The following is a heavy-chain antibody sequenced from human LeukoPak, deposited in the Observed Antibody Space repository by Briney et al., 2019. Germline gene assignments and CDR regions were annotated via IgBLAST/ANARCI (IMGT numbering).Heavy chain of an antibody. Sequence: GGSLRLSCAASGFTVSSNYMSWVRQAPGKGLERVSVIYSGGSTYYADSVKGRFTISRDNSKNTLYLQMNSLRAEDTAVYYCARDPSSGWYWFDPWGQGTLVTVSS. CDR1: GFTVSSNY. D-gene: IGHD6-19*01. J-gene: IGHJ5*02. CDR2: IYSGGST. V-gene: IGHV3-66*02. CDR3: ARDPSSGWYWFDP.